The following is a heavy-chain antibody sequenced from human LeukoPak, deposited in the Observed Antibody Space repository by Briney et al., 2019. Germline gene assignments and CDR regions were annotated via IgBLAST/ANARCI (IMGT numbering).Heavy chain of an antibody. Sequence: GGSLRLSCAASGFTLSSYGMHWVRHAPGKGLEWVAFIRSDGSYKYYADSVKGRFTISRDNSKNTLDLQMNSLRTEDTAVYYCAKDQPSGSSSWYWDYWGQGSLVTVSS. D-gene: IGHD6-13*01. CDR1: GFTLSSYG. J-gene: IGHJ4*02. CDR3: AKDQPSGSSSWYWDY. V-gene: IGHV3-30*02. CDR2: IRSDGSYK.